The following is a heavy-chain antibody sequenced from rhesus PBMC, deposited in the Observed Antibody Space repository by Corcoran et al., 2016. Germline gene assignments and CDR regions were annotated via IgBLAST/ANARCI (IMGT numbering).Heavy chain of an antibody. CDR3: AKQYISWSVDY. D-gene: IGHD3-40*01. J-gene: IGHJ4*01. Sequence: DVQLVESGGGLVKPGGSLRLSCTGSGFTFSRYNLYWVRQAPGKGLEWVSGINTGGVSTWYTDSVKGRFTISKENAKNTLYLQMDSLRAEDTAVYYCAKQYISWSVDYWGQGVLVTVSS. V-gene: IGHV3-8*01. CDR1: GFTFSRYN. CDR2: INTGGVST.